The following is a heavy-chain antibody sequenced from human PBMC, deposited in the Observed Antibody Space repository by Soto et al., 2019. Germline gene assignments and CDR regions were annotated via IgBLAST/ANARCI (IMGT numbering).Heavy chain of an antibody. V-gene: IGHV3-49*03. CDR2: IRSKAYGGTT. D-gene: IGHD2-15*01. Sequence: LGGSLRLSCTASGFTFGDYAMSWFRQAPGKGLEWVGFIRSKAYGGTTEYAASVKGRFTISRDDSKSIAYLQMNSLKTEDTAVYYCTRAYVVVVAAVWFDPWGQGTLVTVSS. J-gene: IGHJ5*02. CDR1: GFTFGDYA. CDR3: TRAYVVVVAAVWFDP.